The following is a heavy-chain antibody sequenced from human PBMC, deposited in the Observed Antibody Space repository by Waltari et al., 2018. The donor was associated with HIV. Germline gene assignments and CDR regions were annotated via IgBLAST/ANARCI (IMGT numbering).Heavy chain of an antibody. V-gene: IGHV4-59*11. J-gene: IGHJ3*01. CDR3: AIGNCGTTGNCLLSAFAFDF. CDR2: IYYSSSA. CDR1: VSDSMRSHY. D-gene: IGHD2-21*01. Sequence: VQLQESGPGLVKPSETLSLPCSVSVSDSMRSHYWSCIRQSPGGGLQWIGYIYYSSSATLNSRIAYYDPSLQSRVTISLNKSRRQFSLKLASVTAADTAIYYCAIGNCGTTGNCLLSAFAFDFWGQGKLVAVSS.